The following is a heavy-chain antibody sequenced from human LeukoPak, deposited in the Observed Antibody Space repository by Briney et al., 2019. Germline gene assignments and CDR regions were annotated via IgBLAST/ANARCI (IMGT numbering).Heavy chain of an antibody. CDR1: GFTFSSYS. D-gene: IGHD4-17*01. CDR3: AKGGDYGDPSLRN. Sequence: GGSLRLSCAASGFTFSSYSMNWVRQAPGKGLEWVSAISGSGGSTYYADSVKGRFTISRDNSKNTLYLQMNSLRAEDTAVYYCAKGGDYGDPSLRNWGQGTLVTVSS. J-gene: IGHJ4*02. V-gene: IGHV3-23*01. CDR2: ISGSGGST.